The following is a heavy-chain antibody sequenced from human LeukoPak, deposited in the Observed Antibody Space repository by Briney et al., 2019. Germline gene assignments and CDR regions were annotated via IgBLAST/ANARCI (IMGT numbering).Heavy chain of an antibody. D-gene: IGHD3-10*01. Sequence: GESLKISCQGSGNSFNNYWISWVRQMPGKGLEWMAIIYAADSDTRYSPSFQGQVTLSVDKSISTVYLQRSNLKASDTAVYYCARHLRGLDLWGQGTLVTVSS. CDR3: ARHLRGLDL. J-gene: IGHJ5*02. CDR1: GNSFNNYW. CDR2: IYAADSDT. V-gene: IGHV5-51*01.